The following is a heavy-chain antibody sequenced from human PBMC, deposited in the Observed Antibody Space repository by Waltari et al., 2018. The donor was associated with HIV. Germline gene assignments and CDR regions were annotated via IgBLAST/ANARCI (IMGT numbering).Heavy chain of an antibody. Sequence: EVHFAESGGGLVQPGGSLRISCVLSGLTGSTSALAWVRQAPGMGLQGVSSIGGSDNSTHYADSVRDRFIISRDDSQNTMSLQMDSLTINDTAVYYCAKEATVSAGPLDSWGQGIVVIVSS. D-gene: IGHD6-19*01. CDR2: IGGSDNST. CDR1: GLTGSTSA. CDR3: AKEATVSAGPLDS. V-gene: IGHV3-23*04. J-gene: IGHJ4*02.